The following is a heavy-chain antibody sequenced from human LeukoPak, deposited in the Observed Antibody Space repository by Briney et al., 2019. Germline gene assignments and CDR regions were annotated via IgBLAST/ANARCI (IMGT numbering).Heavy chain of an antibody. CDR1: GFTFNKYA. D-gene: IGHD1-14*01. Sequence: PGGSLRLSCAASGFTFNKYAFHWVRQAPGKGLEYVSAISNDGGRTYYADSVKGRFTISRDNSKNTLSLQMGSLRTDDMAVYYCGKARSNGDYDYWGQGTPVTLSS. V-gene: IGHV3-64*02. CDR3: GKARSNGDYDY. J-gene: IGHJ4*02. CDR2: ISNDGGRT.